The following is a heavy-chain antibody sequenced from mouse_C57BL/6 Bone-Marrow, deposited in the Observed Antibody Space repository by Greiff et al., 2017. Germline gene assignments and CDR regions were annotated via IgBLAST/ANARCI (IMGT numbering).Heavy chain of an antibody. CDR3: ARKVITTGVAKGFAY. V-gene: IGHV1-81*01. J-gene: IGHJ3*01. CDR2: IYPRSGNT. Sequence: LEESGAELARPGASVKLSCKASGYTFTSYGISWVKQRTGQGLEWIGEIYPRSGNTYYNEKFKGKATLTADKSSSTAYMELRSLTSEDSAVYFCARKVITTGVAKGFAYWGQGTLVTVSA. CDR1: GYTFTSYG. D-gene: IGHD1-1*01.